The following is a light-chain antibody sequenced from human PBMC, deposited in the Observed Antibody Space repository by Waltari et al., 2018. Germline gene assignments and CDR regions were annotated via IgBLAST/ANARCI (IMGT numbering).Light chain of an antibody. Sequence: SSELTQPSSVSVSPGQTARITCSGDMLPKKYTRWFQQKPGKAPVLVLYQDSARPSGIPERFSGSSSGTTVTLTISGAQVEDEADYYCYSTTDNNLGVFGPGTRVTVL. CDR2: QDS. V-gene: IGLV3-27*01. J-gene: IGLJ1*01. CDR1: MLPKKY. CDR3: YSTTDNNLGV.